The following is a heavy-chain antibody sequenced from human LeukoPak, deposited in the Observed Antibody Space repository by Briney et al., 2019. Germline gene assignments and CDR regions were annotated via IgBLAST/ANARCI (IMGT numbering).Heavy chain of an antibody. D-gene: IGHD3-10*01. CDR2: INPSGGST. J-gene: IGHJ4*02. Sequence: ASVRVSFKASGYTFTIYYMHWVRQAPGQGLEWMGVINPSGGSTSHAQKFHGRVTMTRDTSTSTVYMELSSLSSEDTAVYYCARDRYGSGSYYSVSYFDYWGQGTLVTVSS. CDR3: ARDRYGSGSYYSVSYFDY. CDR1: GYTFTIYY. V-gene: IGHV1-46*01.